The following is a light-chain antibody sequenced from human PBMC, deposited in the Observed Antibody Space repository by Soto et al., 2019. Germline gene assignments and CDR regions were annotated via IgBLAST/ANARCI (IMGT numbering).Light chain of an antibody. V-gene: IGKV1-39*01. CDR1: QSITTY. Sequence: DIQMTQSPSSLSASVGDRVTITCRASQSITTYLNWYQQTSGEAPKLLIYAAARLQTGVPSRFSGSGSGTDFTLTISSLQPEDFATYYCQQLKSYPLTFGGGTKVDIK. CDR2: AAA. CDR3: QQLKSYPLT. J-gene: IGKJ4*01.